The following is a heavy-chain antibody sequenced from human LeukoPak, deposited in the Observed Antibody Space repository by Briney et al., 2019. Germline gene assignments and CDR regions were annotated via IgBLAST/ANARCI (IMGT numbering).Heavy chain of an antibody. D-gene: IGHD3-22*01. CDR3: AKGYYYDSSGYLGDGMDV. V-gene: IGHV3-30*18. CDR1: GFTFSSYG. J-gene: IGHJ6*02. Sequence: GGSLRLSCAASGFTFSSYGMHWVRQAPGKGLEWVAVISYDGSNKYYADSVKGRFTISRDNSKNTLYLQTNSLRAEDTAVYYCAKGYYYDSSGYLGDGMDVWGQGTTVTVSS. CDR2: ISYDGSNK.